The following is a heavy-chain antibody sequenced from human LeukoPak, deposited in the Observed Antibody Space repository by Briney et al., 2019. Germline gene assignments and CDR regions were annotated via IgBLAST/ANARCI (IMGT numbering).Heavy chain of an antibody. V-gene: IGHV1-69*13. Sequence: GASVKVSCKASGGTFSSYAISWVRQAPGQGLEWMGGIIPIFGTANYAQKFQGRVTITADESTSTACMELSSLRSEDTAVYYCARGRWGYGDYVGDFDYWGQGTLVTVSS. CDR1: GGTFSSYA. CDR3: ARGRWGYGDYVGDFDY. D-gene: IGHD4-17*01. CDR2: IIPIFGTA. J-gene: IGHJ4*02.